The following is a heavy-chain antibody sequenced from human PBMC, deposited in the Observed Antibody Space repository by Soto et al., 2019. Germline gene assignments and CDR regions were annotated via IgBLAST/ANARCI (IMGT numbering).Heavy chain of an antibody. CDR2: FYSGST. Sequence: SEALSLTCIVSGASISSRSSYWGWIRQPPGKGLEWVGTFYSGSTYNNPSLKSRVTISVDTSKNQFSLKLSSVAAEDTAIYYCATTRGIAVGGSFDHWGQGTLVTVSS. J-gene: IGHJ5*02. V-gene: IGHV4-39*01. D-gene: IGHD6-13*01. CDR3: ATTRGIAVGGSFDH. CDR1: GASISSRSSY.